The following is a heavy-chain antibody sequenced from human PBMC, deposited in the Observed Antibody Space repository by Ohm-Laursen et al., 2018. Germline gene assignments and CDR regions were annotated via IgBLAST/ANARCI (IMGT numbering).Heavy chain of an antibody. CDR2: IYTSGST. V-gene: IGHV4-4*07. J-gene: IGHJ6*02. D-gene: IGHD3-22*01. CDR3: ARIESDSGGYWYFGMDV. CDR1: GGSISSYY. Sequence: TLSLTCTVSGGSISSYYWSWIRQPAGKGLEWIGRIYTSGSTNYNPSLESRVTISVDTSKNQLSLKLSSVTAADTALYYCARIESDSGGYWYFGMDVWGQGTTVTVSS.